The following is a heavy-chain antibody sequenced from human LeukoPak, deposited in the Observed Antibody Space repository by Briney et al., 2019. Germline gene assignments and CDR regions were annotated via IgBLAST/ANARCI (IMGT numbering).Heavy chain of an antibody. D-gene: IGHD1-1*01. CDR2: IITVFGTA. Sequence: ASVKVSCKTSGGTFSSYAISWVRQAPGQGLEWMGGIITVFGTAKYAQKFQGRVTITADESTTTAYMELSSLRSEDTAVYYCARDTPLRLENWFDPWGQGTLVTVSS. CDR1: GGTFSSYA. CDR3: ARDTPLRLENWFDP. V-gene: IGHV1-69*13. J-gene: IGHJ5*02.